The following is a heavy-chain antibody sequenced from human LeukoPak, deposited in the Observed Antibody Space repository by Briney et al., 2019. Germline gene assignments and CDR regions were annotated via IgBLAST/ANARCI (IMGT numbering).Heavy chain of an antibody. CDR1: GYTFTGYY. CDR2: NNPNSGGT. J-gene: IGHJ4*02. D-gene: IGHD3-22*01. Sequence: PGASVKVSCKASGYTFTGYYMHWVRQAPGQGLEWMGWNNPNSGGTNYAQKFQGRVTMTRDTSISTAYMELSRLRSDDTAVYYCARLYYYDSSGYYDPFDYWGQGTLVTVSP. CDR3: ARLYYYDSSGYYDPFDY. V-gene: IGHV1-2*02.